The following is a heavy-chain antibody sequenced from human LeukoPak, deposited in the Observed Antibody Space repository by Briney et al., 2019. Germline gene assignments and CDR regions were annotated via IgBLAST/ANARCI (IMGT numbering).Heavy chain of an antibody. J-gene: IGHJ4*02. CDR3: ARETRYHCGGDCPFDY. Sequence: ASVKVSCKASGYTFTGYYMHWVRQAPGQGLEWMGWISAYNGNTDYAQKFHGRVTMTTDTSTSTAYMELSSLRSEDTAVYYCARETRYHCGGDCPFDYWGQGTLVTVSS. D-gene: IGHD2-21*02. V-gene: IGHV1-18*04. CDR2: ISAYNGNT. CDR1: GYTFTGYY.